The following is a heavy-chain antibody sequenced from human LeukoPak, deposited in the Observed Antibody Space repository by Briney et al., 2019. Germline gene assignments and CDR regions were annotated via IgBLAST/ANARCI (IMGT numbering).Heavy chain of an antibody. CDR3: AKDDAVWFGESIDY. Sequence: GGSLRLSCAASGFTFSSYGMHWVRQAPGKGLEWVAFIRCDGSNKYYADSVKGRFTISRDNSKNTLYLQMNSLRAEDTAVYYCAKDDAVWFGESIDYWGQGTLVTVSS. CDR2: IRCDGSNK. V-gene: IGHV3-30*02. CDR1: GFTFSSYG. D-gene: IGHD3-10*01. J-gene: IGHJ4*02.